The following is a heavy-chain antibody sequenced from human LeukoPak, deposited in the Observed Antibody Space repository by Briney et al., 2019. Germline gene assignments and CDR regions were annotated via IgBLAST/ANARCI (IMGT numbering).Heavy chain of an antibody. D-gene: IGHD2-2*01. CDR3: AKSTAETGGYSDH. V-gene: IGHV3-23*01. J-gene: IGHJ4*02. Sequence: GGSLRLSCVASGFTFSRYVMSWVRQAPGKGLEWVSGVVGSGSSTYCADSVQGRCTISRDNSKNTLYLQINSLRAEDTALYFCAKSTAETGGYSDHWGQGTLVPVSS. CDR1: GFTFSRYV. CDR2: VVGSGSST.